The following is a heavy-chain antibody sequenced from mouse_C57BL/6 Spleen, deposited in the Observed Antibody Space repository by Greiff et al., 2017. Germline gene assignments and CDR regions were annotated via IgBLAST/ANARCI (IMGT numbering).Heavy chain of an antibody. J-gene: IGHJ2*01. CDR2: IYPGDGDT. Sequence: QVQLQQSGAELVKPGASVKISCKASGYAFSSYWMNWVKQRPGKGLEWIGQIYPGDGDTNYNGKFKGKATLTADKSSSTAYMQLSSLTSEYSAVYFCARGFYDLYYFDYWGQGTTLTVSS. D-gene: IGHD2-3*01. CDR1: GYAFSSYW. CDR3: ARGFYDLYYFDY. V-gene: IGHV1-80*01.